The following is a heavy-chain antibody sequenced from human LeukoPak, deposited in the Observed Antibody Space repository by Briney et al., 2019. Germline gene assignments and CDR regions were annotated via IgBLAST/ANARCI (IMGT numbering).Heavy chain of an antibody. J-gene: IGHJ4*02. CDR2: ISSSSSYI. CDR1: GFTFSSYS. Sequence: GGSLRPSCAASGFTFSSYSMNWVRQAPGKGLEWVSSISSSSSYIYYADSVKGRFTISRDNAKNSLYLQMNSLRAEDTAVYYCARLYYDILTAYCSPVDYWGQGTLVTVSS. CDR3: ARLYYDILTAYCSPVDY. V-gene: IGHV3-21*01. D-gene: IGHD3-9*01.